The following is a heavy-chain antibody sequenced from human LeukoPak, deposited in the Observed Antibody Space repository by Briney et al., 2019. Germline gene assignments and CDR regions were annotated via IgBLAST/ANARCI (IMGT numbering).Heavy chain of an antibody. CDR1: GFTFSSYS. Sequence: GGSLRLSCAASGFTFSSYSMNWVRQAPGKGLEWVSSISSSSYIYYADSVKGRFTISRDNAKNSLYLQMNSLRAEDTAVYYCASLWFGEGLFDYWGQGTLVTVSS. D-gene: IGHD3-10*01. CDR2: ISSSSYI. J-gene: IGHJ4*02. CDR3: ASLWFGEGLFDY. V-gene: IGHV3-21*01.